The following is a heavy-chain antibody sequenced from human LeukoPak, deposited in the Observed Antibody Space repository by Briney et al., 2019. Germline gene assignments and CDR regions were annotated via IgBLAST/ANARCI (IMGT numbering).Heavy chain of an antibody. D-gene: IGHD6-6*01. Sequence: SQTLSLTCAVSGGSISSGGYSWSWIRQPPGKGLEWIGYIYHSGSTNYNPSLKSRVTISVDTSKNQFSLKLSSVTATDTAVYYCARGPGRGIAARPFLPWGQGTLVTVSS. CDR1: GGSISSGGYS. CDR3: ARGPGRGIAARPFLP. V-gene: IGHV4-30-2*01. J-gene: IGHJ5*02. CDR2: IYHSGST.